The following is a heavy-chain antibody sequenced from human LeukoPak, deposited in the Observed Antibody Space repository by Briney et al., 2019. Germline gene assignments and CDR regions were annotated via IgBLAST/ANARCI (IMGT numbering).Heavy chain of an antibody. Sequence: SVKVSCKASGGTFSSYAISWVRQAPGQGLEWMGGIIPIFATANYAQKFQGRVTITTDESTSTAYMELSSLRSEDTAVYYCARGPITTRSHFDYWGQGTLVTVSS. CDR3: ARGPITTRSHFDY. J-gene: IGHJ4*02. V-gene: IGHV1-69*05. CDR1: GGTFSSYA. D-gene: IGHD3-22*01. CDR2: IIPIFATA.